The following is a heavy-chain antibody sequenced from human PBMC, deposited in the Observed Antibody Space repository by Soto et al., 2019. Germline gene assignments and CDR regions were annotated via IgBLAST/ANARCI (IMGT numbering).Heavy chain of an antibody. V-gene: IGHV3-23*01. Sequence: EVQLLESGGGLVQPGGSLRLSCAASGFTFSSYAMSWVRQAQGKGLEWVSAISGSGGSTYYADSVKGRFTISRDNSKNTLYLQMNRLREEDTAVYYCAQDVSGYEQYYYYYYMDVWGKGTTVTVFS. CDR2: ISGSGGST. D-gene: IGHD5-12*01. CDR3: AQDVSGYEQYYYYYYMDV. CDR1: GFTFSSYA. J-gene: IGHJ6*03.